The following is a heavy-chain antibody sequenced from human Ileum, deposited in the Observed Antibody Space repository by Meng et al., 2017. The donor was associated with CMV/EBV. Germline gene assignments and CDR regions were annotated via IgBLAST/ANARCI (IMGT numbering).Heavy chain of an antibody. J-gene: IGHJ4*02. CDR3: ARWGVYCSGGSCSNFDY. Sequence: QVHGQRSRVGAVELVETHACTGADYVGCCRRSSQRWMRLPPGKGLEGIGEITHSESTHNNPSLKGRVTISVDTSKNPFNMKLSLVTAADTDVYSGARWGVYCSGGSCSNFDYWGQGTLVTVSS. V-gene: IGHV4-34*10. D-gene: IGHD2-15*01. CDR1: VGCCRRSS. CDR2: ITHSEST.